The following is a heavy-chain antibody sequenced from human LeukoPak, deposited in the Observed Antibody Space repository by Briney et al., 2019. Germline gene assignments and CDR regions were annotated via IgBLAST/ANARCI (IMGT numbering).Heavy chain of an antibody. CDR2: ISARGART. D-gene: IGHD3-22*01. CDR3: AKGLEVRLDSSAFYCNWFDL. Sequence: GGSLRLSCAASGFTFTSYAMAWVRQAPGKGLEWVSTISARGARTYYADSVKGRFTTSRDNSKNTLFMQMDNLRADDTAVYYCAKGLEVRLDSSAFYCNWFDLWGQGTLDTVSS. CDR1: GFTFTSYA. J-gene: IGHJ5*02. V-gene: IGHV3-23*01.